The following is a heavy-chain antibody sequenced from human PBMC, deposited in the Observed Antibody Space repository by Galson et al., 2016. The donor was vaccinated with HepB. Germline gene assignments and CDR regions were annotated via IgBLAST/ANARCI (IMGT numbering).Heavy chain of an antibody. Sequence: SLRLSCAASGFTFSRYWMSWVRQAPGKGLEWVANIKQDGSEKYYVDSVKGRFTISRDNAKNSLYLQMNSLRAEDTAIYYCASRSVMVRENTDACDIWGQGAMVTVAS. D-gene: IGHD3-10*01. CDR3: ASRSVMVRENTDACDI. V-gene: IGHV3-7*01. CDR2: IKQDGSEK. J-gene: IGHJ3*02. CDR1: GFTFSRYW.